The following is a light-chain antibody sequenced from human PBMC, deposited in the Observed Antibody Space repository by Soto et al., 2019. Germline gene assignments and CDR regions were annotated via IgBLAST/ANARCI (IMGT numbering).Light chain of an antibody. Sequence: EIVLTQSPATLSVSPGERATLSCRASQSVRSYLAWYQQKPGQAPRLLIYDASNRATGIPARFSGSGSGTDFTPSISSLETEDLACYDCPQRRNWCWTFGQGTNEEIK. CDR3: PQRRNWCWT. CDR2: DAS. V-gene: IGKV3-11*01. J-gene: IGKJ1*01. CDR1: QSVRSY.